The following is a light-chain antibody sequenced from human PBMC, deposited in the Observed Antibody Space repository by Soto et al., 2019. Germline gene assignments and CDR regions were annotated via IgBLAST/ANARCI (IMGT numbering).Light chain of an antibody. J-gene: IGLJ1*01. CDR1: SSDVCGYKY. V-gene: IGLV2-14*01. CDR3: SSYTSFKTLV. CDR2: DVT. Sequence: QSVLTQPASVSESPGQSITISCTGSSSDVCGYKYVSWYQQHPGKAPKLLIYDVTNRPSGVSNRFTGSKSGYTASLTISGLQSEDEADYYCSSYTSFKTLVFGTGTKLTVL.